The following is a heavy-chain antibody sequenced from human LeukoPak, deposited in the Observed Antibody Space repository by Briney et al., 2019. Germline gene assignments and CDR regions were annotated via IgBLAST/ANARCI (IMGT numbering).Heavy chain of an antibody. V-gene: IGHV4-61*02. D-gene: IGHD1-7*01. CDR2: IYTSGST. CDR3: AGGNSELRRGDY. CDR1: GGSISSGSYY. J-gene: IGHJ4*02. Sequence: PSQTLSLTCTVSGGSISSGSYYWSWIRQPAGKGLEWIGRIYTSGSTNYNPSLKSRVTISADTSKNQFSLKLSSVTAADTAVYYCAGGNSELRRGDYWGQGTLVTVSS.